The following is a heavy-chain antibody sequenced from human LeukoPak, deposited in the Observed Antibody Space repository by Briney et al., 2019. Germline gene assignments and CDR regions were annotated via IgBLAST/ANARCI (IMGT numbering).Heavy chain of an antibody. CDR3: AGESAIAYYYMDV. J-gene: IGHJ6*03. Sequence: SVKVSCKVSGYTLTELSMHWVRQAPGQGLEWMGGIIPIFGTANYAQKFQGRVTITADKSTSIAYMELSSLRSEDTAVYYCAGESAIAYYYMDVWGKGTTVTVSS. D-gene: IGHD2-2*02. V-gene: IGHV1-69*06. CDR2: IIPIFGTA. CDR1: GYTLTELS.